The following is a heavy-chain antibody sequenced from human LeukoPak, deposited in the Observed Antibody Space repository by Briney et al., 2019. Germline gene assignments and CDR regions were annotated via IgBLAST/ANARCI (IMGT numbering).Heavy chain of an antibody. D-gene: IGHD3-16*01. CDR1: GFTFSSYA. CDR3: ARDPLGLADY. CDR2: ISYDGSNK. Sequence: GGSLRLSCAASGFTFSSYAMHWVRQAPGKGLEWVAVISYDGSNKYYADSVKGRFTISRDNSKNTLYLQMNSLRAEDTAVYYCARDPLGLADYWGQGTLVAVSS. V-gene: IGHV3-30*04. J-gene: IGHJ4*02.